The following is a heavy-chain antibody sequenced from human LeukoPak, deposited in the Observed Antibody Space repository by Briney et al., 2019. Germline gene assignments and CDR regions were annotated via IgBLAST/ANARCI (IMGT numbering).Heavy chain of an antibody. J-gene: IGHJ3*02. V-gene: IGHV3-7*01. D-gene: IGHD3-3*01. CDR2: IKQDGSEK. CDR1: GFTFSSYW. Sequence: GSLRLSCAASGFTFSSYWMSWVRQAPGKGLEWVANIKQDGSEKYYVDSVKGRFTISRDNAKNSLYLQMNSLRAEDTAVYYCARDESLSDFWSGYFDALDMWGQGTMVTVSS. CDR3: ARDESLSDFWSGYFDALDM.